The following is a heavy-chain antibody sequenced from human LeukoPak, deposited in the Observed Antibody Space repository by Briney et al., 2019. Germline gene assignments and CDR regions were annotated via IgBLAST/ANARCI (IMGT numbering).Heavy chain of an antibody. Sequence: GGSLRLSCAASGFTFGDYWMNWVRQAPGKGLEWVANIKQDGSDKAYVDSVRGRFTISRDNAKNSLYLQMNSPRAEDTAVYHCAKVRDRRDGYNFYFYYYMDVWGKGTTVTVSS. J-gene: IGHJ6*03. CDR3: AKVRDRRDGYNFYFYYYMDV. D-gene: IGHD5-24*01. CDR2: IKQDGSDK. CDR1: GFTFGDYW. V-gene: IGHV3-7*01.